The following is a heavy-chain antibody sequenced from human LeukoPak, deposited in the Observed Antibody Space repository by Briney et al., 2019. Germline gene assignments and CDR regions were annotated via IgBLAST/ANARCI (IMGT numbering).Heavy chain of an antibody. J-gene: IGHJ4*02. CDR1: GGSISSSSYY. Sequence: SETLSLTCTVSGGSISSSSYYWGWIRQPPGKGLEWIGSIYYSGSTYYNPSLKSRVTISVDTSKNQFSLKLSSVTAADTAVYYCARQGEESYYDYWGQGTLVTVSS. V-gene: IGHV4-39*07. CDR2: IYYSGST. D-gene: IGHD3-16*01. CDR3: ARQGEESYYDY.